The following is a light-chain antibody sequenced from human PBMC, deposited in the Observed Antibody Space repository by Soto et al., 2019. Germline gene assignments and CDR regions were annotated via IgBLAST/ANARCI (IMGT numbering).Light chain of an antibody. CDR1: QTITTN. CDR2: DAS. Sequence: EILMTQSPATLSVSPGERATLSCRSSQTITTNVAWYQQKPGQAPRLLLYDASTRATDVPPRFSGSGSGTDFTLTISGLQSEDFAVYYCQQFSSYPLTFGGGTKVEIK. V-gene: IGKV3-15*01. CDR3: QQFSSYPLT. J-gene: IGKJ4*01.